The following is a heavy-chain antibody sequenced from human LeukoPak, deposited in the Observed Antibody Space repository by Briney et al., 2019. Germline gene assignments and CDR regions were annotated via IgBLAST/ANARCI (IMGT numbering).Heavy chain of an antibody. CDR1: GFIFSNYA. D-gene: IGHD4-17*01. CDR3: ARDPNGDYIGAFDM. Sequence: GGSLRLSCAASGFIFSNYALMWLRQSPGKGLEWVSAIRGSGGGTFYADSVKGRFTISRDNSKNTLYLQMDGLRAEDTAVYYCARDPNGDYIGAFDMWGRGTLVTVSS. CDR2: IRGSGGGT. V-gene: IGHV3-23*01. J-gene: IGHJ3*02.